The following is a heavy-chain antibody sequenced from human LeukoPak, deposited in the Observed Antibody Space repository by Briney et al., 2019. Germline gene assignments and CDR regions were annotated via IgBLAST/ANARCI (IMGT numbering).Heavy chain of an antibody. D-gene: IGHD3-10*01. Sequence: GGSLRLSCAASGFTFSSYSMNWVRQAPGKGLEWVSSISSSSSYIYYADSVKGRFTISRDNAKNSLYLQMNSLRAEDTAVYYCARRWFGEEDYFDYWGQGTLVTVSS. CDR1: GFTFSSYS. V-gene: IGHV3-21*01. J-gene: IGHJ4*02. CDR2: ISSSSSYI. CDR3: ARRWFGEEDYFDY.